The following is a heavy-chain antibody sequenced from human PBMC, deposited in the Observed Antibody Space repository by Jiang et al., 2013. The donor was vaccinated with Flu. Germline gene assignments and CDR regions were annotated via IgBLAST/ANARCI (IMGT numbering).Heavy chain of an antibody. CDR3: AKDRLNWNYGFDY. CDR2: ISGAGGRT. D-gene: IGHD1-20*01. V-gene: IGHV3-23*01. J-gene: IGHJ4*02. CDR1: GFTFSSYA. Sequence: SGGGLVQPGGSLRLSCAASGFTFSSYAMSWVRQAPGKGLEWVSGISGAGGRTYYADSVRGRFTISRDSSKNTLYPQMNSLTAEDTAAYYCAKDRLNWNYGFDYWGQGTRVTVSS.